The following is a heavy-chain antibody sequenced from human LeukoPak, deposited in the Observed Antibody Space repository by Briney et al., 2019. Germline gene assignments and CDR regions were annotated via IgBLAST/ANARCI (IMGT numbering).Heavy chain of an antibody. CDR1: GFTFSTYS. V-gene: IGHV3-21*06. J-gene: IGHJ4*02. CDR3: ARDSTMVRDTESDY. CDR2: ISSSSSYI. D-gene: IGHD3-10*01. Sequence: PGGSLRLSCAASGFTFSTYSMNWVRQAPGKGLEWVSSISSSSSYIYYADSVKGRFIISRDNAKNTLFLQMNSLRAEDTAVYYCARDSTMVRDTESDYWGQGTLVTVSS.